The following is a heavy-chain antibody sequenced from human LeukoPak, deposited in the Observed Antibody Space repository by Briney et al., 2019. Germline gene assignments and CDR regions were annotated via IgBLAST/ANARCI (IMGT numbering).Heavy chain of an antibody. CDR3: AKVGVVGATDYWYFDL. V-gene: IGHV3-23*01. D-gene: IGHD1-26*01. Sequence: PGGSLRHSCAASGFTFSSYAMTWVRQAPGKGLEWVSIIGGSGGTTYFADSVKGRFTISRDNSKNTLYLQMDSLRAEDTALYYCAKVGVVGATDYWYFDLWGRGTLVTVSS. CDR1: GFTFSSYA. J-gene: IGHJ2*01. CDR2: IGGSGGTT.